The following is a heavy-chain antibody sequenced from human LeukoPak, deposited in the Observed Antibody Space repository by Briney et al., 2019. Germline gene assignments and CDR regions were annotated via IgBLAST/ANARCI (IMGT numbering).Heavy chain of an antibody. Sequence: GGSLRLSCAASGFTFSSYGMHWVRQAPGKGLEWVAVISYDGSNKYYADSVKGRFTISRDNAKNSLYLQMNSLRAEDTAVYYCARAGGSTVSHSDYWGQGTLVTVSS. J-gene: IGHJ4*02. CDR1: GFTFSSYG. CDR2: ISYDGSNK. CDR3: ARAGGSTVSHSDY. V-gene: IGHV3-30*03. D-gene: IGHD4-17*01.